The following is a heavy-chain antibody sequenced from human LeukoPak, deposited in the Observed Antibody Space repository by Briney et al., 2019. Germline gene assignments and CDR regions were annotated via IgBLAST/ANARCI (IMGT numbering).Heavy chain of an antibody. V-gene: IGHV3-33*01. Sequence: GRSLRLSCEASGFXFRGYGMHWVRQAPGQGLEWLALISYDGGNKDYADSVKGRFTISRDNSENTLYLEMNSLRAEDTAVYYCAREGGSGSYLGSFDYWGQGTLVTVSS. CDR1: GFXFRGYG. D-gene: IGHD1-26*01. CDR2: ISYDGGNK. CDR3: AREGGSGSYLGSFDY. J-gene: IGHJ4*02.